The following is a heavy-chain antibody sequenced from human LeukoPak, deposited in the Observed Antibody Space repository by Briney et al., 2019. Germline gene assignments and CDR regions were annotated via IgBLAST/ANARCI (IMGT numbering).Heavy chain of an antibody. J-gene: IGHJ3*02. Sequence: PGGSLRLSCAASGFTFSSYGMHWVRQAPGKGLEWVAVISYDGSNKYYADSVKGRFTISRDNSKNTLYLQMNSLRAEDTAVYYCARDIAGSSDAFDIWGQGTMVTVSS. CDR3: ARDIAGSSDAFDI. V-gene: IGHV3-30*03. CDR2: ISYDGSNK. D-gene: IGHD3-10*01. CDR1: GFTFSSYG.